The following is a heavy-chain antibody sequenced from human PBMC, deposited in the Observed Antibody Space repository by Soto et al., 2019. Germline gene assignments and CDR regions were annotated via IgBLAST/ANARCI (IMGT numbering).Heavy chain of an antibody. CDR3: ARFTFSSANHFDP. V-gene: IGHV4-39*01. CDR1: GGSIRSTSYF. Sequence: SETLSLTCTVSGGSIRSTSYFWDWLRQPPGKGLEWIGSIYYGGTTYYYPSLKSRVTISLDTSKNQFSLKLTSVTAADTAVYYCARFTFSSANHFDPWGQGTLVTVSS. CDR2: IYYGGTT. D-gene: IGHD3-10*01. J-gene: IGHJ5*02.